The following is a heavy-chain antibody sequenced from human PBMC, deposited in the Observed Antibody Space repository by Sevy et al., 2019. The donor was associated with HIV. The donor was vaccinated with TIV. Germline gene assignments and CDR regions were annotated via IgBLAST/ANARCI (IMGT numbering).Heavy chain of an antibody. CDR3: AKNIWTGYYVPHGY. J-gene: IGHJ4*02. CDR2: ISNDGSNK. CDR1: GFSFRNYG. D-gene: IGHD3-9*01. Sequence: GGSLRLSCAASGFSFRNYGTHWVRQAPGKGLEWVAFISNDGSNKYYADSVKGRFTISRDNSQNTLYLQVNNVRADDTDVFYCAKNIWTGYYVPHGYWGQGTLVTVSS. V-gene: IGHV3-30*02.